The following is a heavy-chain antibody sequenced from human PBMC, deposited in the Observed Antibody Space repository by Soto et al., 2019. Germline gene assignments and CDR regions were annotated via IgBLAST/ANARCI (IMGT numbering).Heavy chain of an antibody. CDR3: AKDLFYGSGSYYFDY. V-gene: IGHV3-23*01. CDR2: ISGSGGST. D-gene: IGHD3-10*01. CDR1: GFTFSSYA. Sequence: GGSLRLSCAASGFTFSSYAMSWVRQAPGKGLEWVSAISGSGGSTYYADSVKGRFTISRDNSKNTLYLQMNSLRAEDMAVYYCAKDLFYGSGSYYFDYWGQGTLVTVSS. J-gene: IGHJ4*02.